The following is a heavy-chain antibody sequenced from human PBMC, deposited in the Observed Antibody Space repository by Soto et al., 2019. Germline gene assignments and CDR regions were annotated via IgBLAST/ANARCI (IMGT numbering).Heavy chain of an antibody. CDR2: IIPIFGTA. V-gene: IGHV1-69*13. CDR1: GGTFSSYA. Sequence: ASVKVSCKASGGTFSSYAISWVRQAPGQGLEWMGGIIPIFGTANYAQKFQGRVTITADESTSTAYMELSSLRSEDTAVYYCARDYGYYYGSVSYYMHGFDYWGKGTLVTVFS. D-gene: IGHD3-10*01. J-gene: IGHJ4*02. CDR3: ARDYGYYYGSVSYYMHGFDY.